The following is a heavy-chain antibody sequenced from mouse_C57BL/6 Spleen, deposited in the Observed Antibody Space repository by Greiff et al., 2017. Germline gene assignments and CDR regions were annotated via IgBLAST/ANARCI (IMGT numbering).Heavy chain of an antibody. J-gene: IGHJ3*01. CDR3: ASGPYYWQFAD. V-gene: IGHV14-2*01. CDR1: GFNIKDYY. CDR2: IDPEDGET. D-gene: IGHD2-10*01. Sequence: EVQLQQSGAELVKPGASVKLSCTASGFNIKDYYMHWVKQRTEQGLEWIGRIDPEDGETKYAPKFQGEATITADTSSNTAYLQLRSLTSEDTAVYYCASGPYYWQFADWGQGTLVTVAA.